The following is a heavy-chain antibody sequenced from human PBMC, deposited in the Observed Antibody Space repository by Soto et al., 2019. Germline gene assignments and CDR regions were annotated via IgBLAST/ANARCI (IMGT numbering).Heavy chain of an antibody. CDR3: TRDSIKSKSLPFNWFDA. J-gene: IGHJ5*02. CDR2: MNWNGDSK. V-gene: IGHV3-9*01. CDR1: GFTFDDFA. Sequence: EVKLVESGGGLVQPGRSLKISCAASGFTFDDFAMHWVRLAPGKGLEWVSGMNWNGDSKAYAASVKGRFTFSRDNAKNSLSLEMNSLRPADKAFYYCTRDSIKSKSLPFNWFDAWGQGILVSVSA. D-gene: IGHD3-10*01.